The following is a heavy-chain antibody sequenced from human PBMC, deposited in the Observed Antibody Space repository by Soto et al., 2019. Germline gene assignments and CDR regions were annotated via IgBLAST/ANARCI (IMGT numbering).Heavy chain of an antibody. Sequence: PGESLKISCKGSGYSFAGYWITWVRQKPGKDLEWMGRIDPSDSQTYYSPSFRGHVTISVTKSITTVFLQWSSLRASDTAMYYCARQIYDSDTGPNFQYYFDSWGQGTQVTVSS. CDR2: IDPSDSQT. D-gene: IGHD3-22*01. V-gene: IGHV5-10-1*01. CDR3: ARQIYDSDTGPNFQYYFDS. CDR1: GYSFAGYW. J-gene: IGHJ4*02.